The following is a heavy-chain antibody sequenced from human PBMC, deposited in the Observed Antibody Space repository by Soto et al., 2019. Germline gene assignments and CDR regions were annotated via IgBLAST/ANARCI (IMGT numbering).Heavy chain of an antibody. CDR3: ASYRVVPAVIDNDAFDI. CDR1: GGTFSSYT. CDR2: IIPILGIA. J-gene: IGHJ3*02. D-gene: IGHD2-2*01. V-gene: IGHV1-69*02. Sequence: QVQLVQSGAEVKKPGSSVKVSCKASGGTFSSYTISWVRQAPGQGLEWMGRIIPILGIANYAQKFQGRVTITADKSTSTAYMELSSLRSEDTAVYYCASYRVVPAVIDNDAFDIWGQGTMVTVSS.